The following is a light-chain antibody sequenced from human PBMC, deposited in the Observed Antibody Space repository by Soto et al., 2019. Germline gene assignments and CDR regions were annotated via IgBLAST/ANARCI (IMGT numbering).Light chain of an antibody. J-gene: IGLJ1*01. CDR2: DVI. Sequence: QSVLTQPASVSGSPGQSITISCTGTSSDVGTYNLVSWYQHYTGNAPKLMIYDVIKRLSGFSYRFSGSNSGNTASLTISGFQAEDEADYYCCSYAGSSTVYVFGTGTKVTVL. V-gene: IGLV2-23*02. CDR3: CSYAGSSTVYV. CDR1: SSDVGTYNL.